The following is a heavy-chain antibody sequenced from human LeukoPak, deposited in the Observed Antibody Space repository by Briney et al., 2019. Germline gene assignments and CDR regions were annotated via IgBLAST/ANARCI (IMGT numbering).Heavy chain of an antibody. CDR1: GESMIGHY. V-gene: IGHV4-34*01. J-gene: IGHJ5*02. CDR3: ARATASGSGRAYDR. D-gene: IGHD3-10*01. CDR2: IHHSGGT. Sequence: ETLSLTCAVYGESMIGHYWTWIRQPPGKRLEWIGEIHHSGGTNSNPSLKNRVTMSIDMSKNQFSLKLNSVTAADTAVYFCARATASGSGRAYDRWAQGNLVPVSS.